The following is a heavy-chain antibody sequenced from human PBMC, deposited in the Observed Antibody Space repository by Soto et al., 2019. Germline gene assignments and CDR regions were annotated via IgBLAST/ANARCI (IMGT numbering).Heavy chain of an antibody. J-gene: IGHJ5*02. V-gene: IGHV1-3*04. CDR3: ARYIFFENGFAP. Sequence: ASVKVSCKASGYTFTNNAMHWVRQAPAQRLEWMGWINTATGNTKYSRKFLGRISLTRDTSATTVYMELSRLTSTDTAVYYCARYIFFENGFAPRGQGTSVPVPS. CDR1: GYTFTNNA. D-gene: IGHD3-3*01. CDR2: INTATGNT.